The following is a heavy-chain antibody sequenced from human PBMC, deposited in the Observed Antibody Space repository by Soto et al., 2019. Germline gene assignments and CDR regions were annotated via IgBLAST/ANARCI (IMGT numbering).Heavy chain of an antibody. J-gene: IGHJ3*02. CDR1: GGSISSYY. CDR3: ARELGGADAFDI. D-gene: IGHD3-16*01. V-gene: IGHV4-59*01. CDR2: IYYSGST. Sequence: SETLSLTCTVSGGSISSYYWNWIRQPPGKGLEWIGYIYYSGSTNYNPSLKSRVTISVATPKNQFSLKLSSVTAADTAVYYCARELGGADAFDIWGQGTMVTVSS.